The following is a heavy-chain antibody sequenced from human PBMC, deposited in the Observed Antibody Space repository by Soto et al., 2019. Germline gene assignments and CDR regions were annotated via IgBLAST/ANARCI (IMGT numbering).Heavy chain of an antibody. CDR3: ARGFLEWLSPSFDY. CDR2: ISAYNGNA. Sequence: ASVKVSCKASGYTFTSYGISWVRQAPGQGPEWMGWISAYNGNANYAQKLQGRVTMTTDTSTSTAYMELRSLRSDDTAVYYCARGFLEWLSPSFDYWGQGTLVTVSS. V-gene: IGHV1-18*01. CDR1: GYTFTSYG. D-gene: IGHD3-3*01. J-gene: IGHJ4*02.